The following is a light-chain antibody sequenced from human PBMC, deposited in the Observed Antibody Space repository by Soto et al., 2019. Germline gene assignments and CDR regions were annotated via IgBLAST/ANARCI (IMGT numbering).Light chain of an antibody. V-gene: IGLV2-14*01. CDR1: SSDVGGYNY. J-gene: IGLJ1*01. CDR3: SSYTSSSTYV. Sequence: QSALTQPASVSGSPGQSITVSCSGTSSDVGGYNYVSWYQQYPGKAPKLMIYEVSNRPSGVPNRVSGSKSGNTASLTISGLQAEDEADYYCSSYTSSSTYVFGIGTKLTVL. CDR2: EVS.